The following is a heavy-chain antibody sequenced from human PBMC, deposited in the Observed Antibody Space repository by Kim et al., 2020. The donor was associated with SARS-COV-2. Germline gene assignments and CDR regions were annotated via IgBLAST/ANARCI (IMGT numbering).Heavy chain of an antibody. D-gene: IGHD1-1*01. CDR2: ISENGGST. J-gene: IGHJ4*02. V-gene: IGHV3-23*01. CDR3: AVEEPRRASY. CDR1: GFTFSSND. Sequence: GGSLRLSCATSGFTFSSNDMSWVRRAPGKGLEWVSAISENGGSTHYADSVKGRFTISRDISQNTLYLQMNSLTAEDTAVYYCAVEEPRRASYWGQGTLVTVSS.